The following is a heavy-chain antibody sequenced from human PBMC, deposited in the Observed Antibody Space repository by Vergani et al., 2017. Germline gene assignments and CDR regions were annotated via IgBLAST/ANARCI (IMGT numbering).Heavy chain of an antibody. CDR1: GYSISRVYY. J-gene: IGHJ1*01. D-gene: IGHD3-22*01. Sequence: QVQLQESGPGLVKPSETLSLTCAVSGYSISRVYYWGWIRQPPGKGLEWIGSIYHSGSTYYNPSLKSRVTISVDTSQNQFSLKLSSVTAADTAVYYCPRHGSSGYYKYFQHWGQGTLVTVSS. V-gene: IGHV4-38-2*01. CDR3: PRHGSSGYYKYFQH. CDR2: IYHSGST.